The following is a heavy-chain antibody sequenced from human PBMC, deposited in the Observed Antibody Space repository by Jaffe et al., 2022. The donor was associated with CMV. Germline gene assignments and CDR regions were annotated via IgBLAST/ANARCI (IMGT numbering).Heavy chain of an antibody. CDR1: GGSISSYY. Sequence: QVQLQESGPGLVKPSETLSLTCTVSGGSISSYYWSWIRQPPGKGLEWIGYIYYSGSTNYNPSLKSRVTISVDTSKNQFSLKLSSVTAADTAVYYCARDKRFLEWFGVEHGWFDPWGQGTLVTVSS. CDR2: IYYSGST. J-gene: IGHJ5*02. CDR3: ARDKRFLEWFGVEHGWFDP. V-gene: IGHV4-59*01. D-gene: IGHD3-3*01.